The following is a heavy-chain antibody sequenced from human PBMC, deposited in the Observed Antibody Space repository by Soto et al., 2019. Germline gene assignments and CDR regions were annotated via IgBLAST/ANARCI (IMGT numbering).Heavy chain of an antibody. V-gene: IGHV3-7*01. CDR3: VKDNRGSY. CDR1: GFTFSTCW. CDR2: INQDGSER. J-gene: IGHJ4*02. D-gene: IGHD3-10*01. Sequence: EVQLVVSGGGLVQPGGSLRLSCAASGFTFSTCWMMWVRQAPGKGLEWVANINQDGSERYYVDSVKGRFTISRDNAKNSLYLQMNSLRAEDTAVYYCVKDNRGSYWGQGTLVTVSS.